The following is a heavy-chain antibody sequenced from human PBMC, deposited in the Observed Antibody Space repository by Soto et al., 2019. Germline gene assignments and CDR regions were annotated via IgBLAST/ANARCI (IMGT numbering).Heavy chain of an antibody. Sequence: EXLKISCRASGYXFTSYWVAWVRHMPGKGLEWIGIIFPSDSDTRYSPSFQGQVTISADRSTSTVFLQWASMKASDTAVYFCARKDKSGYLNWFDPWGQGTLGTVSS. CDR2: IFPSDSDT. V-gene: IGHV5-51*01. J-gene: IGHJ5*02. D-gene: IGHD3-22*01. CDR1: GYXFTSYW. CDR3: ARKDKSGYLNWFDP.